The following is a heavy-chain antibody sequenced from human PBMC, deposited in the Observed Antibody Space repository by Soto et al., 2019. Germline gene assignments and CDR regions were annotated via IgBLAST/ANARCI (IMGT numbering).Heavy chain of an antibody. CDR3: ARYEGDCSPFSFDY. Sequence: SETLSLTCTVSGGSISSYYWSWIRQPPGKGLEWIGYIYYSGSTNYNPSLKSRVTISVDTSKNQFSLKLSSVTAADTAVYYCARYEGDCSPFSFDYWGQETLVTVSS. D-gene: IGHD2-21*02. J-gene: IGHJ4*02. V-gene: IGHV4-59*01. CDR1: GGSISSYY. CDR2: IYYSGST.